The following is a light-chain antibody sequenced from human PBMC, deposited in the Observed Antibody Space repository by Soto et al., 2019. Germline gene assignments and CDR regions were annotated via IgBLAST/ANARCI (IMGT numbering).Light chain of an antibody. CDR2: KAS. CDR3: QQYNDYSAT. J-gene: IGKJ1*01. CDR1: QSIDSW. V-gene: IGKV1-5*03. Sequence: IQMTQSPSTLSASVGDRVTITCRAGQSIDSWLAWYQQKPGKAPNLLIYKASSLESGVPSRFSGSGSGTEFTLTISSLQPDDFATYYCQQYNDYSATFGQRAKVDI.